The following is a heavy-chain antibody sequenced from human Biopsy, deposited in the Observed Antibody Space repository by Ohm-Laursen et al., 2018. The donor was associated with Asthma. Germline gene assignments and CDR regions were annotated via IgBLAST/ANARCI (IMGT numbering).Heavy chain of an antibody. CDR2: ISKDASTQ. J-gene: IGHJ3*02. V-gene: IGHV3-30*01. CDR3: VRDGTDDAFDI. Sequence: SLRLSRSASGFSFSNFAIHWVCQAPGKGLEWVGVISKDASTQDYADSVKGRFTMARDNSKNTLDLQMNSLREEDTAVYYCVRDGTDDAFDIWGQGTVVSVSS. CDR1: GFSFSNFA. D-gene: IGHD1-1*01.